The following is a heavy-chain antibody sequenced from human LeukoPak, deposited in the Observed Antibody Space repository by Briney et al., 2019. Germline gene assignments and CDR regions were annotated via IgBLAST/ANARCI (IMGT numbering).Heavy chain of an antibody. J-gene: IGHJ6*03. CDR3: ARGGVCSSTSCYYYYYYMDV. V-gene: IGHV4-34*01. D-gene: IGHD2-2*01. CDR2: INHSGST. CDR1: GGSFSGYY. Sequence: SETLSLTCAVYGGSFSGYYWSWVRQPPGKGLEWIGEINHSGSTNYNPSLKSRVTISVDTSKNQFSLKLSSVTAADTAVYYCARGGVCSSTSCYYYYYYMDVWGKGTTVTVSS.